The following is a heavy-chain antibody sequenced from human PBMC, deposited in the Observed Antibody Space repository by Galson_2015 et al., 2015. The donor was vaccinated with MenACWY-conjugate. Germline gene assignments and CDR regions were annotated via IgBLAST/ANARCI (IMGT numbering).Heavy chain of an antibody. J-gene: IGHJ4*02. Sequence: SLRLSCAASGFDFDDYAMSWVRQAPGKGLQWVAGVGRGGGSTYYTDPVRGRFTISRDNSKNTLDLQMDSLRVEDTAVYYCAKVIWGAGSYFERWGQGSLVIVPS. CDR3: AKVIWGAGSYFER. CDR2: VGRGGGST. D-gene: IGHD3-16*01. V-gene: IGHV3-23*01. CDR1: GFDFDDYA.